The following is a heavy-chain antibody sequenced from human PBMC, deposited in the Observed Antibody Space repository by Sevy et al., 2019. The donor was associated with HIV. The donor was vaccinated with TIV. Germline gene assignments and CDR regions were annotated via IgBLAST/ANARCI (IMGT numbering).Heavy chain of an antibody. Sequence: GGSLRLSCAASGFTFSSYWMHWVRQAPGKGLLWVSLINGDGGSANYADSVKGRFIISRDNAKNTLYLQKNSLKAEDTAMYYCARAYAHYGDSIGFYYGMDVWGQGITVTVSS. CDR3: ARAYAHYGDSIGFYYGMDV. D-gene: IGHD4-17*01. V-gene: IGHV3-74*01. CDR1: GFTFSSYW. CDR2: INGDGGSA. J-gene: IGHJ6*02.